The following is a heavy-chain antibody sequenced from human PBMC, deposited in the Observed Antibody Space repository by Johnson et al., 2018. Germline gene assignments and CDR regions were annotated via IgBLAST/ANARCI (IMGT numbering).Heavy chain of an antibody. CDR1: EYNFIAYW. V-gene: IGHV5-51*01. D-gene: IGHD4-17*01. J-gene: IGHJ4*02. Sequence: VQLVESGAEVKKAGESLKISCNGSEYNFIAYWIAWGRQMPGKGLEWMGIIYPADSDTRDSPSFQRQVTISVDKSINTAYLQWSRLKPSDPALYYSARQAVTSPHLDYWGQGTLVTVSS. CDR2: IYPADSDT. CDR3: ARQAVTSPHLDY.